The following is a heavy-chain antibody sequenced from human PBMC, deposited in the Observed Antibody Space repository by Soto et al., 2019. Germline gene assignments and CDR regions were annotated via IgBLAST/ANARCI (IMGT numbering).Heavy chain of an antibody. V-gene: IGHV4-59*08. Sequence: WTWIRQPPGKGLEWIGFIYNSGSTHYNPSLRSRVTISVDTSKNQFSLKLRPVTAADTAVYYCASMGYHYGSGSYPLDYWGQGTLVTVSS. J-gene: IGHJ4*02. CDR3: ASMGYHYGSGSYPLDY. CDR2: IYNSGST. D-gene: IGHD3-10*01.